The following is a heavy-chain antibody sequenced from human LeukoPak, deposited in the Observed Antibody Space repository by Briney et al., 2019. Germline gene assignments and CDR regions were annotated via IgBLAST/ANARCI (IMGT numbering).Heavy chain of an antibody. J-gene: IGHJ4*02. CDR3: ARRRASYSSSSFRIARNYYFDY. CDR2: IYHSGST. D-gene: IGHD6-6*01. Sequence: KPSETLSLTCTVSGYSISSGYYWGWIRQPPGKGLEWIGSIYHSGSTYYNPSLESRVTISVDTSKNQFSLKLSSVTAADTAVYYCARRRASYSSSSFRIARNYYFDYWGQGTLVTVSS. V-gene: IGHV4-38-2*02. CDR1: GYSISSGYY.